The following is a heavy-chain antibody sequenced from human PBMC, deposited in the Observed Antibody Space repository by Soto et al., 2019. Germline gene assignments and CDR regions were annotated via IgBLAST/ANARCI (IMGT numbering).Heavy chain of an antibody. CDR2: GYQSGNT. CDR3: AQNALQNGFDL. D-gene: IGHD2-8*01. V-gene: IGHV4-39*01. CDR1: DGTSICLSDH. Sequence: SVADGTSICLSDHWASNRQAPGQGLEWLGSGYQSGNTFYNPSLRNRVAVSVDTSTNQISLRVKSVTAADTGVYFCAQNALQNGFDLWGQG. J-gene: IGHJ4*02.